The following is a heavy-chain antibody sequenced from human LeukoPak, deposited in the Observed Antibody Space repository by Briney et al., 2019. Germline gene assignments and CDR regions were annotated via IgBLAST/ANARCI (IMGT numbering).Heavy chain of an antibody. V-gene: IGHV4-34*01. CDR2: INHSGST. D-gene: IGHD6-13*01. J-gene: IGHJ4*02. CDR1: GGSFSGYY. Sequence: SETLSLTCAVYGGSFSGYYWSWIRQPPGKGLEWIGEINHSGSTNYNPSLKSRVTISVDTSKNQFSLKLSSVTAADTAVYYCARGGRRTVHSSSWYDLDYWGQGTLVTVSS. CDR3: ARGGRRTVHSSSWYDLDY.